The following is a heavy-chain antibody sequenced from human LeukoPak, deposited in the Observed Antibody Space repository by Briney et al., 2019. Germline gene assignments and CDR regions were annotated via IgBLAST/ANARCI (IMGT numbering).Heavy chain of an antibody. D-gene: IGHD1-26*01. CDR1: GFTVSSNY. CDR2: LYSGGST. Sequence: GGSLRLSCVASGFTVSSNYMSWVRQAPGKGLEWVSVLYSGGSTYYGDSVKGRFTISRDNSKNTLYLQMNSLRVEDTAVYYCARGILGATPFDYWGQGTLVTVSS. J-gene: IGHJ4*02. CDR3: ARGILGATPFDY. V-gene: IGHV3-66*02.